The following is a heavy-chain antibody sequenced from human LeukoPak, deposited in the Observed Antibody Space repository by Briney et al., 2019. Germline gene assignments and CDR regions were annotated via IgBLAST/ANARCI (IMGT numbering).Heavy chain of an antibody. D-gene: IGHD6-19*01. Sequence: ASVKVSCKASGYTFTSYGISGVRQAPGQGLEWMGWISAYNGNTNYAQKLQGRVTMTTDTSTSTAYMELRSLRSDDTAVYYCARDDKRPSIAVAGTGGDFDYWGQGTLVTVSS. CDR2: ISAYNGNT. J-gene: IGHJ4*02. CDR1: GYTFTSYG. CDR3: ARDDKRPSIAVAGTGGDFDY. V-gene: IGHV1-18*01.